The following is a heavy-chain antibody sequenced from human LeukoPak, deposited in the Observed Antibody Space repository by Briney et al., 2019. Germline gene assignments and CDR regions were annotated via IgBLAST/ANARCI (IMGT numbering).Heavy chain of an antibody. CDR2: ISGSGGTT. Sequence: GGSLRLSCAASGFTVSSNYMSWVRQAPGKGLEWVSGISGSGGTTYYADSVKGRFTIFRDNSKNTLYLQMNSLRAEDTAIYYCTKKPGVVEIWGQGTMVTVSS. CDR1: GFTVSSNY. CDR3: TKKPGVVEI. J-gene: IGHJ3*02. V-gene: IGHV3-23*01. D-gene: IGHD2-15*01.